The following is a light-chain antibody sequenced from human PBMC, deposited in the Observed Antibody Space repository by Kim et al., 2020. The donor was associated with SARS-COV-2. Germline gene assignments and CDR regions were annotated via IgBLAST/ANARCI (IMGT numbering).Light chain of an antibody. CDR1: QSKSGY. Sequence: SGSVGDTVNNTCRERQSKSGYLNWYKQKPGRAPTLLIHVAYSLQSGVPPRFSGSGSGTDFTLTISSLQPEDFATYFCQQSYSTPYTFGQGTKLEI. CDR2: VAY. J-gene: IGKJ2*01. CDR3: QQSYSTPYT. V-gene: IGKV1-39*01.